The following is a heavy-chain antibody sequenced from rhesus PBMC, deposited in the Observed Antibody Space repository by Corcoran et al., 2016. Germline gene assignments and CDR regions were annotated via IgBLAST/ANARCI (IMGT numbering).Heavy chain of an antibody. CDR2: IYWNDNK. CDR1: GFSITTSGTG. V-gene: IGHV2-95*01. D-gene: IGHD6-31*01. Sequence: QVTLKESGPALVKPTQTLTLTCTFSGFSITTSGTGVGWIRQPPGKALEWLASIYWNDNKYYSTSLKSRLTISKDTSKNQVVLTMTNMDPVDTATYYCARVVGAAAGGYGLDSWGQGVVVTVSS. CDR3: ARVVGAAAGGYGLDS. J-gene: IGHJ6*01.